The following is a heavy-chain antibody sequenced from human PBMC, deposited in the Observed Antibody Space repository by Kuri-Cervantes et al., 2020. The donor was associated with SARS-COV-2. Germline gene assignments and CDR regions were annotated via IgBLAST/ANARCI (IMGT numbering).Heavy chain of an antibody. Sequence: GSLRLSCAVYGGSFSSYYWGWIRQPPGKGLEWIGSIYYSGSTYYNPSLKSRVTISVDTSKNQFSLKLSSVTAADTAVYYCASQVDTAMAFDYWGQGTLVTVSS. CDR1: GGSFSSYY. D-gene: IGHD5-18*01. J-gene: IGHJ4*02. CDR2: IYYSGST. CDR3: ASQVDTAMAFDY. V-gene: IGHV4-39*01.